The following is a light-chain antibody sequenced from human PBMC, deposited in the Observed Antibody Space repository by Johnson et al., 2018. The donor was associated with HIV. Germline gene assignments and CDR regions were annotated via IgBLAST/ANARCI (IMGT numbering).Light chain of an antibody. J-gene: IGLJ1*01. CDR2: ENN. Sequence: QSVLTQPPSVSAAPGQKVTISCSGSSSNIGNNYVSWYQQLPGTAPKLLIYENNKRPSGIPDRFSGSKSGTSATLGITGLQTGDEADYYCGTWDSSLSAGRKYVFGTGTKVTVL. V-gene: IGLV1-51*02. CDR1: SSNIGNNY. CDR3: GTWDSSLSAGRKYV.